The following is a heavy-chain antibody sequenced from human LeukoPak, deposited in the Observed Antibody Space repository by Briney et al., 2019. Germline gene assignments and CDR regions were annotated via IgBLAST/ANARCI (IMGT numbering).Heavy chain of an antibody. CDR3: ARGLYIVATIRYYYMDV. D-gene: IGHD5-12*01. J-gene: IGHJ6*03. CDR2: INHSGST. V-gene: IGHV4-34*01. Sequence: SETLSLTCTVSGGSISSYYWSWIRQPAGKGLEWIGEINHSGSTNYNPSLKSRVTISVDTSKNQFSLKLSSVTAADTAVYYCARGLYIVATIRYYYMDVWGKGTTVTVSS. CDR1: GGSISSYY.